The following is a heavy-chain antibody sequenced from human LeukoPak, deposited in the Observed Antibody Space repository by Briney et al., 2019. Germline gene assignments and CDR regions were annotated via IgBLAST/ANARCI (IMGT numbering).Heavy chain of an antibody. CDR3: ARGEVVPLGYCSSTGCYAIDP. V-gene: IGHV3-11*01. Sequence: SXXTXYYADSVKARFTISRDNAKTSLYLQMNSLRAEDTAVYYCARGEVVPLGYCSSTGCYAIDPWGQGTLVTVSS. CDR2: SXXTX. J-gene: IGHJ5*02. D-gene: IGHD2-2*01.